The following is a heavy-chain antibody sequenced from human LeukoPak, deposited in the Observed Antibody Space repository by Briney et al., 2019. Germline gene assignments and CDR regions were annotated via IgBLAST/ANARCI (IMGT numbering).Heavy chain of an antibody. J-gene: IGHJ4*02. CDR3: ASSHDSSGND. CDR1: GFTFSSYS. CDR2: ISSSSSYI. D-gene: IGHD3-22*01. Sequence: GGSLRLSCAASGFTFSSYSMNWVRQAPGKGLEWVSSISSSSSYIYYADSVKGRFTISRDNAKNSLFLEMNGLRADDTAVYFCASSHDSSGNDWGQGTLVTVSS. V-gene: IGHV3-21*01.